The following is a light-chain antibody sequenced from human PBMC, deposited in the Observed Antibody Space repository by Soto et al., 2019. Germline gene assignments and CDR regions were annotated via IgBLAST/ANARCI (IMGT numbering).Light chain of an antibody. CDR3: QQYDEWPPSYT. CDR1: QSVSSN. CDR2: GAS. J-gene: IGKJ2*01. V-gene: IGKV3-15*01. Sequence: EIVMTQSPATLSVSPGERATLSCRASQSVSSNLAWYQQKPGQAPRLLIYGASTRATGIPARLSGSGSGTEFTLTISSLQSEDFAIYYCQQYDEWPPSYTFGQRTKLEI.